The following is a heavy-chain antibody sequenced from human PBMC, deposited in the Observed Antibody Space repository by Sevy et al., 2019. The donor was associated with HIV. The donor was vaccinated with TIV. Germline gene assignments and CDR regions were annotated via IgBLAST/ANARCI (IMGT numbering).Heavy chain of an antibody. D-gene: IGHD2-15*01. CDR1: GFTFRTYA. V-gene: IGHV3-23*01. J-gene: IGHJ6*02. Sequence: GGSLRLSCAASGFTFRTYAMNWVRQAPGKGLEWVSSITTSGRYTYSADSVEGRFTISRDNSQNTVYLQMNSLRVDETAVYYCAKGYCSGGSCPRDYYYYGMDAWGQGTTVTVSS. CDR3: AKGYCSGGSCPRDYYYYGMDA. CDR2: ITTSGRYT.